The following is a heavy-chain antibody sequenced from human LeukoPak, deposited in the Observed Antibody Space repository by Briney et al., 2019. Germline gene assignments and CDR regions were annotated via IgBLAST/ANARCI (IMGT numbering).Heavy chain of an antibody. J-gene: IGHJ6*03. CDR1: GFTFSNAW. V-gene: IGHV3-15*01. Sequence: GGSLRLSCAASGFTFSNAWMSWVRQAPGKGLEWVGRIKSKTDGGTTDYAAPVKGRFTISRDDSKNTLYLQMNSLKTEDTAVYYCTTFFVYDFWSGGGFPPYYVDVWGKGTTVTVSS. CDR2: IKSKTDGGTT. CDR3: TTFFVYDFWSGGGFPPYYVDV. D-gene: IGHD3-3*01.